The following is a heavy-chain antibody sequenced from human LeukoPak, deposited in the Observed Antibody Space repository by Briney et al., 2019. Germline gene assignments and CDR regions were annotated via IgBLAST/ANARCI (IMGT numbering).Heavy chain of an antibody. CDR1: GYTFTSYD. J-gene: IGHJ6*03. CDR2: MNPNSGNT. CDR3: ARTVGAIFGVVISPLDYYYYMDV. D-gene: IGHD3-3*01. V-gene: IGHV1-8*01. Sequence: ASVKVSCKASGYTFTSYDINWVRQAAGQGLEWMGWMNPNSGNTGYAQEFQGRVTMTRNTSISTAYMELSSLRSEDTAVYYCARTVGAIFGVVISPLDYYYYMDVWGKGTTVTVSS.